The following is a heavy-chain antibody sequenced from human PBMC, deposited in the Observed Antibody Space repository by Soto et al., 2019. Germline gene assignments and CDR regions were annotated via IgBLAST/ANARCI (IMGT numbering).Heavy chain of an antibody. J-gene: IGHJ6*02. CDR3: ASPDDSSGYYPPYYYGMDV. CDR1: GGTFSSYA. Sequence: GASVKVSCKASGGTFSSYAISWVRQAPGQGLEWMGGIIPIFGTANYAQKFQGRVTITADESTSTAYMELSSLRSEDTAVYYCASPDDSSGYYPPYYYGMDVWGQGTTVTVS. V-gene: IGHV1-69*13. D-gene: IGHD3-22*01. CDR2: IIPIFGTA.